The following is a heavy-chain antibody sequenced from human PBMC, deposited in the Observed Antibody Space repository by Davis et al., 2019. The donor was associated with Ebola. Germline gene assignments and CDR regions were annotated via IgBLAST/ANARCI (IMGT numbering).Heavy chain of an antibody. CDR3: ARILGVRGVISWAKWFDP. CDR2: INHSGST. J-gene: IGHJ5*02. D-gene: IGHD3-10*01. Sequence: MPSETLSLTCAVYGGSFSGYYWSWIRQPPGKGLEWIGEINHSGSTNYNPSLKSRVTISVDTSKNQFSLKLSSVTAADTAVYYCARILGVRGVISWAKWFDPWGQGTLVTVSS. V-gene: IGHV4-34*01. CDR1: GGSFSGYY.